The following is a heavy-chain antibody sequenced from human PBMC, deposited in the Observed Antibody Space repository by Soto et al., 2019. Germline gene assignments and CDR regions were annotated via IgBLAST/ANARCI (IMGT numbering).Heavy chain of an antibody. CDR1: GYTFIGYY. Sequence: ASVKVSCKTSGYTFIGYYMHWVRQAPGQGLEWMGWINPNSGGTNYAQKFQGRVTMTRDTSISTAYMELSRLRSDDTAVYYCARGYCTNGVCYSFDYWGQGTLVTVSS. CDR3: ARGYCTNGVCYSFDY. V-gene: IGHV1-2*02. CDR2: INPNSGGT. D-gene: IGHD2-8*01. J-gene: IGHJ4*02.